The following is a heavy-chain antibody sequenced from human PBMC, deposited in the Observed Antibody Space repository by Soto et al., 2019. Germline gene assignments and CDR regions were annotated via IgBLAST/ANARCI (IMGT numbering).Heavy chain of an antibody. CDR3: ARDVQELRYCSWFDP. Sequence: GGSLRLSCAASGFTFSTYGMNWFRQAPGKGLEWVSSISSSSSYIYYADSVKGRFTISRDNANNSLYLQMNSLRAEDTAVYYCARDVQELRYCSWFDPWGQGILVTVAS. CDR1: GFTFSTYG. J-gene: IGHJ5*02. V-gene: IGHV3-21*01. D-gene: IGHD6-13*01. CDR2: ISSSSSYI.